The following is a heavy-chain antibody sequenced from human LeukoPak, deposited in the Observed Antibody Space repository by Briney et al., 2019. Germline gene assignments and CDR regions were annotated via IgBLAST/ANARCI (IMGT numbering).Heavy chain of an antibody. D-gene: IGHD2-2*01. J-gene: IGHJ3*02. V-gene: IGHV4-59*01. CDR1: GGSISSYY. CDR2: IYYSGST. CDR3: ARGTNDAFDI. Sequence: SETLSLTCTVSGGSISSYYWSWIRQPPGKGLEWIGYIYYSGSTNYNPSLKRRVTISVDTSKNQFSLKLSSVTAADTAVYYCARGTNDAFDIWGQGTMVTVSS.